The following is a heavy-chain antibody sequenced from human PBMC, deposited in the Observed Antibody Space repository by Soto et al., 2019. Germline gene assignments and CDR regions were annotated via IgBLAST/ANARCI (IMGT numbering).Heavy chain of an antibody. V-gene: IGHV1-18*01. CDR1: GYTFTSYG. D-gene: IGHD3-10*01. Sequence: ASVKVSCKASGYTFTSYGISWVRQAPGQGLEWMGWISAYNGNTNYAQKLQGRVTMTTDTSTSTAYMELRSLRSDDTAVYSCARANYGSGSYYNNRYYYYGMDVWGQGTTVTVSS. J-gene: IGHJ6*02. CDR3: ARANYGSGSYYNNRYYYYGMDV. CDR2: ISAYNGNT.